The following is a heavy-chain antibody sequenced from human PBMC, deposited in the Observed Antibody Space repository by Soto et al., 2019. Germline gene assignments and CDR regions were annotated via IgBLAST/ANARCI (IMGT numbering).Heavy chain of an antibody. CDR3: ARYKVVPAAMQLAFDI. D-gene: IGHD2-2*01. CDR1: GYTFTSYD. CDR2: MNPNSGNT. J-gene: IGHJ3*02. Sequence: ASVKVSCKASGYTFTSYDINWVRQATGQGLEWMGWMNPNSGNTGYAQKFQGRVTMTRNTSISTAYMELSSLRSEDTAVYYCARYKVVPAAMQLAFDIWGQGTMVTVSS. V-gene: IGHV1-8*01.